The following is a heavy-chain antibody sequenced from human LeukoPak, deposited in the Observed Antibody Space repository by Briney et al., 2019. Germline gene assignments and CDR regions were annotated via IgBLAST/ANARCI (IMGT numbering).Heavy chain of an antibody. V-gene: IGHV1-69*06. CDR2: IIPIFGTA. CDR1: GGTFSSYA. CDR3: ARDPRFPGTNPNEEQLAYFDY. Sequence: PVKVSCKASGGTFSSYAISWVRQAPGQGLEWMGGIIPIFGTANYAQKFQGRVTITADKSTSTAYMELSSLRSEDTAVYYCARDPRFPGTNPNEEQLAYFDYWGQGTLVTVSS. J-gene: IGHJ4*02. D-gene: IGHD6-13*01.